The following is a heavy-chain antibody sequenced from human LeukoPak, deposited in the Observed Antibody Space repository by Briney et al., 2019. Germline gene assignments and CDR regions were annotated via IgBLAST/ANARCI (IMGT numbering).Heavy chain of an antibody. CDR2: ISSDGSIK. V-gene: IGHV3-30*03. CDR1: KFTFSHYG. CDR3: ARGGNSSWDY. J-gene: IGHJ4*02. D-gene: IGHD6-6*01. Sequence: GGSLRLSCTASKFTFSHYGMQWVRQAPGKGLEWVAVISSDGSIKVYADSVKGRFTLSRDNSINTVDLQMNSLRVEDTAVYYCARGGNSSWDYWGQGALVTVSS.